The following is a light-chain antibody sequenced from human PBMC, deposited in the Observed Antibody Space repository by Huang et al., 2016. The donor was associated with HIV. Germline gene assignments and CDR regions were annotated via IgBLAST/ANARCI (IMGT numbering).Light chain of an antibody. Sequence: IQLTQSPSSLSASVGDRVTITCRASQDISSFLAWFQQKPGKAPKLLIYAASTLQSWVPSRFSGSGSGTAFTLTISSLQPEDFATYYCQQRNSHPPTFGGGTKVEIK. CDR1: QDISSF. CDR3: QQRNSHPPT. CDR2: AAS. J-gene: IGKJ4*01. V-gene: IGKV1-9*01.